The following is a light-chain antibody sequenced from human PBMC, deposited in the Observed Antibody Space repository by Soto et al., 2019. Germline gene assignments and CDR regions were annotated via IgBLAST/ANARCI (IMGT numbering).Light chain of an antibody. CDR3: QVWDSSSDPSYV. V-gene: IGLV3-21*02. CDR1: NIGSKS. Sequence: SYDLTQPPSVSVAPGQTARITCGGNNIGSKSVHWYQQKPGQAPVLVVYDDSDRPSGTPERFSGSNSGNTATLTISRVEAGDEADYYCQVWDSSSDPSYVFGTGTKVTVL. J-gene: IGLJ1*01. CDR2: DDS.